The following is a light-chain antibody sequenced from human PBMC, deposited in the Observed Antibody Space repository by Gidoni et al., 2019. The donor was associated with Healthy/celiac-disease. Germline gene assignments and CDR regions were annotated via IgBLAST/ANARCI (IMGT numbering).Light chain of an antibody. CDR3: QQYNSYSRT. CDR1: PSISSW. J-gene: IGKJ1*01. Sequence: DIQMTQSPSTLSASVGARVTITCRASPSISSWLAWYQQKPGKAPKLLIYKASSLERGVPARFSGSGSGTEFTLTISSLQPDDFATYYCQQYNSYSRTFGQGTKVEIK. V-gene: IGKV1-5*03. CDR2: KAS.